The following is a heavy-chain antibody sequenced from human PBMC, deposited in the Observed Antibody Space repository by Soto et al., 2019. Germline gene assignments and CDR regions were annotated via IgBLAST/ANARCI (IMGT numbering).Heavy chain of an antibody. D-gene: IGHD3-10*01. V-gene: IGHV3-13*01. CDR3: ARGNYGSGSYYYYYYGMDV. Sequence: GGSLRLSCAASGFTFSSYDMHWVRQATGKGLEWVSAIGTAGDTYYPGSVKGRFTISRENAKNSLYLQMNSLRAEDTAVYYCARGNYGSGSYYYYYYGMDVWGQGTTVTVS. CDR2: IGTAGDT. CDR1: GFTFSSYD. J-gene: IGHJ6*02.